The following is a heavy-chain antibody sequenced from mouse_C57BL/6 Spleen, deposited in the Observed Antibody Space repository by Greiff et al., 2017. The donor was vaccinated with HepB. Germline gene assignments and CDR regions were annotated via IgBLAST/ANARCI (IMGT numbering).Heavy chain of an antibody. Sequence: QVQLQQPGAELVKPGASVKLSCKASGYTFTSYWMHWVKQRPGQGLEWIGMIHPNSGSTNYNEKFKSKATLTVDKSSSPAYMQLRSLTSEDSAVYYCARLGLLRLLFDYWGQGTTLTVSS. CDR1: GYTFTSYW. V-gene: IGHV1-64*01. CDR2: IHPNSGST. J-gene: IGHJ2*01. CDR3: ARLGLLRLLFDY. D-gene: IGHD1-2*01.